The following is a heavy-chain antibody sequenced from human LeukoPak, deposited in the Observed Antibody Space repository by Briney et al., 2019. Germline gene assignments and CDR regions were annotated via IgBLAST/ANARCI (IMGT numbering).Heavy chain of an antibody. Sequence: GGSLRLSCAASGFTFDDYAMHWVRQAPGKGLEWVSGISWNSGSIGYADSVKGRFTISRDNAKNSLYLQMNSLRAEDTALYYCAKGKGGATLGHFDYWGQGTLVTVSS. CDR1: GFTFDDYA. CDR2: ISWNSGSI. J-gene: IGHJ4*02. D-gene: IGHD1-26*01. V-gene: IGHV3-9*01. CDR3: AKGKGGATLGHFDY.